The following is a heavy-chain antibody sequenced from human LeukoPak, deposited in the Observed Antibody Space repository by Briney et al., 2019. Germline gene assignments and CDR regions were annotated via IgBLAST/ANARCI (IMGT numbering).Heavy chain of an antibody. Sequence: PGGPLRLSCAASGVTFSSFAMHWVRQAPGKGLEWVAVISYHGRDTYYADSVKGRFTISRGNSKNTLYLQMSSLRAEDTAMYYCVPEEKYSSGWFYFDSWGLGTLVTVSS. J-gene: IGHJ4*02. CDR2: ISYHGRDT. V-gene: IGHV3-30*04. D-gene: IGHD6-19*01. CDR3: VPEEKYSSGWFYFDS. CDR1: GVTFSSFA.